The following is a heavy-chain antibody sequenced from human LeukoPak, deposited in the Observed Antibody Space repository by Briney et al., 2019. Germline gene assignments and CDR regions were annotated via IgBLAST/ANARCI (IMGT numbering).Heavy chain of an antibody. CDR3: TKERPGGTPMDY. D-gene: IGHD4-23*01. CDR1: GFIFSHHG. V-gene: IGHV3-30*02. J-gene: IGHJ4*02. CDR2: IQNDGSNK. Sequence: GGALRLFCAAPGFIFSHHGMHRVRQAPGQGLEWVAFIQNDGSNKYYADSVKGRFTVSRDNSKNTLYLQMNSLRAEDTAVYYCTKERPGGTPMDYGGQGTLVTVSS.